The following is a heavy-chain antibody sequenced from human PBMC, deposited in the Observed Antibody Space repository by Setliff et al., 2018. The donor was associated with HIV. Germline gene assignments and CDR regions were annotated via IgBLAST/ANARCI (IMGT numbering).Heavy chain of an antibody. CDR3: ARGDTYWHDASGYAKSGLDAFDI. Sequence: SETLSLTCSIFYGSINNHYWTWIRQPPGKGLEWIGYINYRGNTYYNPSVKSRVTISLDTSKNQFSLNLNSVTAADTAVYHCARGDTYWHDASGYAKSGLDAFDIWGQGTMVTVSS. V-gene: IGHV4-59*08. CDR1: YGSINNHY. J-gene: IGHJ3*02. CDR2: INYRGNT. D-gene: IGHD3-22*01.